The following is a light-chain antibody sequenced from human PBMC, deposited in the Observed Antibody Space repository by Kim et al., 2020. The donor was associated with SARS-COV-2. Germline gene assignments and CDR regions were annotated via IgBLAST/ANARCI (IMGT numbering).Light chain of an antibody. CDR2: AAS. CDR3: QQSYITPFT. J-gene: IGKJ3*01. CDR1: QSISSH. V-gene: IGKV1-39*01. Sequence: ASVGDRVTITCRTTQSISSHLNWYQQKPGRAPTLLISAASTLQGGVPSRFSGSGSETDFTLTISSLQPEDFATYFCQQSYITPFTFGPGTKVDSK.